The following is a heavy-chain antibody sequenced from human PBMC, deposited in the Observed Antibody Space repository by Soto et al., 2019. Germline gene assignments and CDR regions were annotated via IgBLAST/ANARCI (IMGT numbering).Heavy chain of an antibody. V-gene: IGHV3-66*01. J-gene: IGHJ6*02. D-gene: IGHD6-13*01. CDR3: AKDWDFVKVKGYTYGMDV. CDR2: IYSGGST. Sequence: PGGSLRLSCAASGFTVSSNYMSWVRQAPGKGLEWVSVIYSGGSTYYADSVKGRFTISRDNSKNTLYLQMNSLRAEDTAVYFCAKDWDFVKVKGYTYGMDVCGQVTTVTVSS. CDR1: GFTVSSNY.